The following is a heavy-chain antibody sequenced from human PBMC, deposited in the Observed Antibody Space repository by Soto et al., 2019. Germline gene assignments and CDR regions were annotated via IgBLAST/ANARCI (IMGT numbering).Heavy chain of an antibody. V-gene: IGHV4-34*01. Sequence: QVQLQQWGAGLLKPSETLSLTCAVYGGSFSGYYWSWIRQPPGKGLEWMGEINHSGSTNYNPSLNSRVTLSVDTSKHQFSLRLSSVTAADTAVDYCALGFHYGDYGAFDIWGQGTLVTVSS. J-gene: IGHJ3*02. CDR2: INHSGST. CDR3: ALGFHYGDYGAFDI. CDR1: GGSFSGYY. D-gene: IGHD4-17*01.